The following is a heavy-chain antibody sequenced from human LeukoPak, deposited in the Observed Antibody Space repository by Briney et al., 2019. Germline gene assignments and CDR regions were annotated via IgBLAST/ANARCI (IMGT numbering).Heavy chain of an antibody. J-gene: IGHJ4*02. CDR1: GFTFSSYE. Sequence: GGSLRLSCAASGFTFSSYEMNWVRQAPGKGLEWVSYISSSGNTIYYADSVKGRFTISRDNAKNSLYLQMNSLRAEDTAVYYCARDRGELFDYWGQGTLVTVSS. V-gene: IGHV3-48*03. D-gene: IGHD3-16*01. CDR2: ISSSGNTI. CDR3: ARDRGELFDY.